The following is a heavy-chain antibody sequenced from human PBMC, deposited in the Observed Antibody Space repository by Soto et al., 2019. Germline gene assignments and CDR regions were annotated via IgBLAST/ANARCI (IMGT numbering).Heavy chain of an antibody. CDR3: AKDIYPYSSSADY. V-gene: IGHV3-9*01. CDR2: ISWNSGGI. J-gene: IGHJ4*02. Sequence: PGGSLRLSCAASGFTFDDYAMHWVRQAPGKGLEWVSGISWNSGGIGYADSVKGRFTISRDNAKNSLYLQMNSLRAEDTALYYCAKDIYPYSSSADYWGQGTLVTVSS. D-gene: IGHD6-13*01. CDR1: GFTFDDYA.